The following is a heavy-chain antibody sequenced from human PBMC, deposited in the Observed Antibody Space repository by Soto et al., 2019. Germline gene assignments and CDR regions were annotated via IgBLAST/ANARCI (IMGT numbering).Heavy chain of an antibody. CDR1: GFTFSSYG. CDR3: ARDRVATRGPYYYYGMDV. D-gene: IGHD5-12*01. J-gene: IGHJ6*02. V-gene: IGHV3-33*01. Sequence: QAGGSLRLSCAASGFTFSSYGMHWVRQAPGKGLEWVAVIWYDGSNKYYADSVKGRFTISRDNSKNTLYLQMNSLRAEDTAVYSCARDRVATRGPYYYYGMDVWGQGTTVTVSS. CDR2: IWYDGSNK.